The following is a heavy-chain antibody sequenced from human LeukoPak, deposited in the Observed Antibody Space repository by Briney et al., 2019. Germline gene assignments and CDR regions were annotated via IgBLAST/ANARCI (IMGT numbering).Heavy chain of an antibody. J-gene: IGHJ4*02. V-gene: IGHV4-39*01. D-gene: IGHD5-18*01. CDR3: ATNPTGDTQHS. Sequence: SETLSLTCTVSGGSISSSNYYWGWIRQPPGKRLEWIGSTSYSGSTYYNPSLKSRVTISVDTSKSQFSLKLTSVTAADTAVYYCATNPTGDTQHSWGQGTLVTVSS. CDR1: GGSISSSNYY. CDR2: TSYSGST.